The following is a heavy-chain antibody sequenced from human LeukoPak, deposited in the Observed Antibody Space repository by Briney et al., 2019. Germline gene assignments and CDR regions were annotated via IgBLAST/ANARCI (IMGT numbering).Heavy chain of an antibody. CDR2: IRSKANNYAT. Sequence: GGSLRLSCAASGFTFSGYSMRWVRQASGKGLGWVGRIRSKANNYATAYSASVKDRFTVSRDDSKNTAYLQMNSLKTEDTAVYYCSRYGETVAGSDYWGQGTLVTVSS. D-gene: IGHD4-23*01. J-gene: IGHJ4*02. CDR1: GFTFSGYS. CDR3: SRYGETVAGSDY. V-gene: IGHV3-73*01.